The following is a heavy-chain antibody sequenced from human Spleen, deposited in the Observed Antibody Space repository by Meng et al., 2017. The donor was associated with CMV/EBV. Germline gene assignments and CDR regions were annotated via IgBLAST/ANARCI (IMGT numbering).Heavy chain of an antibody. CDR3: AKSRNGYGGEDH. CDR2: ISSSSSYI. D-gene: IGHD5-12*01. Sequence: GGSLRLSCAASGFTFSSYSMNWVRQAPGKGLEWVSSISSSSSYIYYADSVKGRFTISRDNSNKTVYLQMNRLRAEDTAIYYCAKSRNGYGGEDHWGQGMLVTVSS. CDR1: GFTFSSYS. V-gene: IGHV3-21*04. J-gene: IGHJ4*02.